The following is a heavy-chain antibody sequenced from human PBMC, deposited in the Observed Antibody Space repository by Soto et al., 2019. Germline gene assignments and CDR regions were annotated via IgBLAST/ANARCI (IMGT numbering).Heavy chain of an antibody. V-gene: IGHV1-69*13. CDR2: IIPIFGTA. CDR1: GGTFSSYA. Sequence: SVKVSCKASGGTFSSYAISWVRQAPGQGLEWMGGIIPIFGTANYAQKFQGRVTITADESTGTAYMELSSLRSEDTAVYYCARALYDYSNYGYYYYGMDVWGQGTTVTVSS. J-gene: IGHJ6*02. D-gene: IGHD4-4*01. CDR3: ARALYDYSNYGYYYYGMDV.